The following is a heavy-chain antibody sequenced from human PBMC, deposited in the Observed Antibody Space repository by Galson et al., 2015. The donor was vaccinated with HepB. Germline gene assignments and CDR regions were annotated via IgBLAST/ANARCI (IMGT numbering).Heavy chain of an antibody. D-gene: IGHD2-2*01. J-gene: IGHJ4*02. Sequence: SLRLSCAASGFTFSSYWMSWVRQAPGKGLEWVANIKQDGSEKYYVDSVKGRFTISRDNAKNSLYLQMNSLRAEDTAVYYCASRHCSSTSCYPYWGQGTLVTVSS. V-gene: IGHV3-7*03. CDR1: GFTFSSYW. CDR3: ASRHCSSTSCYPY. CDR2: IKQDGSEK.